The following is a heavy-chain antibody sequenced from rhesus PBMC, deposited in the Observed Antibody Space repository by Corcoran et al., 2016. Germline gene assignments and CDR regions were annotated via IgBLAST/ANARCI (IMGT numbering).Heavy chain of an antibody. CDR1: GGTISSGYCY. Sequence: QVQLQESGPGVVKPSETLSLTCAVSGGTISSGYCYWSWIRQPPGKGLEWIGGNYSNSESTNSTPSLRSRVTISKDTSKNQFSLKLSSVTATDTAVYYCARAGYYGSGYYDYWGQGVLVTVSS. V-gene: IGHV4S12*01. CDR2: NYSNSEST. CDR3: ARAGYYGSGYYDY. J-gene: IGHJ4*01. D-gene: IGHD3-28*01.